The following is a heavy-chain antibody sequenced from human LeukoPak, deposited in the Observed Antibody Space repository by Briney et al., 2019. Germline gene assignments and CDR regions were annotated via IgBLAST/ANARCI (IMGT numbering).Heavy chain of an antibody. Sequence: GGSLRLSCAASGFTFSSYAMHWVRQAPGKGLEWVAVISYDGSNKYYADSVKGRFTISRDNSKNTLYLQMNSMRAEDTAVYYCARDYDFWSGVPGYWGQGTLVTVSS. CDR3: ARDYDFWSGVPGY. CDR1: GFTFSSYA. V-gene: IGHV3-30-3*01. D-gene: IGHD3-3*01. J-gene: IGHJ4*02. CDR2: ISYDGSNK.